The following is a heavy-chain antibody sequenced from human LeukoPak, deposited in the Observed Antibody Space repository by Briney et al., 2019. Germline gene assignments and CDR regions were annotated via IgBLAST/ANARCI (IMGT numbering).Heavy chain of an antibody. CDR1: GFTFSSYS. V-gene: IGHV3-21*01. J-gene: IGHJ4*02. Sequence: GGSLRLSCAASGFTFSSYSMNWVRQAPGKGLEWVSSISSSSSYIYYADSVKGRFTISRDNAKNSLYLQMNSLRAEDTAVYYCARDHGYGSGSYWDYWGQGTLVTVSP. D-gene: IGHD3-10*01. CDR2: ISSSSSYI. CDR3: ARDHGYGSGSYWDY.